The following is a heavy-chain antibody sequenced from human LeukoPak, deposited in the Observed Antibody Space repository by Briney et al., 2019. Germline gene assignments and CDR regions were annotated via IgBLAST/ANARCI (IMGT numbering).Heavy chain of an antibody. V-gene: IGHV4-59*01. Sequence: PSETLSLTCTVSGGSIRNYYWSWIRQPPGKGLEWTGYIYYSGSTNYNPSLKSRVTISVDTSKNQFSLKLSSVTAADTAVYYCARVYYSSSYDYWYFDLWGRGTLVTVSS. J-gene: IGHJ2*01. CDR3: ARVYYSSSYDYWYFDL. CDR1: GGSIRNYY. D-gene: IGHD6-13*01. CDR2: IYYSGST.